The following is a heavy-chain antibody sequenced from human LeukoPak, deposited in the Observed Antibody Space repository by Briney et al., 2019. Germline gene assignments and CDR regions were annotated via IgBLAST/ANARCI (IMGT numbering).Heavy chain of an antibody. CDR1: GYTFTNYG. CDR3: ARPLPYYYDSSGRYAFDV. CDR2: ISAYNGDT. V-gene: IGHV1-18*04. J-gene: IGHJ3*01. D-gene: IGHD3-22*01. Sequence: ASVKVSCKASGYTFTNYGITWVRQAPGQGLEWMGWISAYNGDTNYAQKFQGRVTLTTDTSTRTAYMELSALRSDDTAVYFCARPLPYYYDSSGRYAFDVWGQGTMVTVSS.